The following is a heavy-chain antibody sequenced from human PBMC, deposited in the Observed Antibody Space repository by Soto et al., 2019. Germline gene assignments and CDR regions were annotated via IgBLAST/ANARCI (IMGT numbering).Heavy chain of an antibody. Sequence: EVQLVESGGGLVQPGGSLRLSCAASGFTFSNYAMDWVRQAPGKGLEYVSGISSNGVGTYYANSVKDSFTISRDNSKNTLYLQMLSLSVEEMAVYYCARRVQLDYFYMDVWGKGTSVTVSS. CDR1: GFTFSNYA. J-gene: IGHJ6*03. D-gene: IGHD3-10*01. CDR2: ISSNGVGT. V-gene: IGHV3-64*01. CDR3: ARRVQLDYFYMDV.